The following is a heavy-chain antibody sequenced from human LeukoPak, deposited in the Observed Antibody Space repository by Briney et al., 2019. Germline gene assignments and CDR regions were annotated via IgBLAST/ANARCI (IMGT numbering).Heavy chain of an antibody. CDR1: GYTFTSYD. J-gene: IGHJ6*03. V-gene: IGHV1-69*05. CDR3: ARVGDYYYMDV. D-gene: IGHD3-10*01. CDR2: IIPIFGTA. Sequence: GASVKVSCKASGYTFTSYDINWVRQAPGQGLEWMGGIIPIFGTANYAQKFQGRVTITTDESTSTAYMELSSLRSEDTAVYYCARVGDYYYMDVWGKGTTVTVSS.